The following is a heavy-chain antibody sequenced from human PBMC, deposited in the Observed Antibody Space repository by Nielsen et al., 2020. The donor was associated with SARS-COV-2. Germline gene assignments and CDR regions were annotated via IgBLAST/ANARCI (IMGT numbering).Heavy chain of an antibody. J-gene: IGHJ6*02. CDR3: AREASGYDHYKYGMDV. CDR2: IYFTGRT. D-gene: IGHD5-12*01. Sequence: SETLSLTCTVSGASISSGGYFWSWIRQHPGKGLEWISYIYFTGRTSYNPSLKSRVAMSVDTSKNQFSLDLESVTAADTAVYYCAREASGYDHYKYGMDVWGLGATVTVSS. V-gene: IGHV4-31*03. CDR1: GASISSGGYF.